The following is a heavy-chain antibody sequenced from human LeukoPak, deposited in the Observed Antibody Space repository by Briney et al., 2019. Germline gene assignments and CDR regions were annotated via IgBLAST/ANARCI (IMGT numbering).Heavy chain of an antibody. CDR3: ARDPGSRWYDNWCDP. D-gene: IGHD6-13*01. Sequence: PGGSLRLSCAASGFTFSTYAMSWVRQAPGKGLXXXXXISDSGSNTYYADSVKGRFTISRDNSKNTLFLKMNSLRAEDTAVYYCARDPGSRWYDNWCDPWGQGTLVTVSS. CDR2: ISDSGSNT. J-gene: IGHJ5*02. CDR1: GFTFSTYA. V-gene: IGHV3-23*01.